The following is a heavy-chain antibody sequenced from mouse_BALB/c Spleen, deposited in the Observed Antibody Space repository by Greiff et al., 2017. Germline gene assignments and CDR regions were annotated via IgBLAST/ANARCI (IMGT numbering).Heavy chain of an antibody. CDR3: ARGMIPGAMDY. V-gene: IGHV5-17*02. D-gene: IGHD2-3*01. CDR2: ISSGSSTI. CDR1: GFTFSSFG. J-gene: IGHJ4*01. Sequence: EVQVVESGGGLVQPGGSRKLSCAASGFTFSSFGMHWVRQAPEKGLEWVAYISSGSSTIYYADTVKGRFTISRDNPKNTLFLQMTSLRSEDTAMYYCARGMIPGAMDYWGQGTSVTVSS.